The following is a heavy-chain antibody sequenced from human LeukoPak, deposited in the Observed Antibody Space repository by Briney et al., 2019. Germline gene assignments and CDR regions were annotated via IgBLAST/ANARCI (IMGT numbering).Heavy chain of an antibody. CDR2: INPDNRNR. D-gene: IGHD3-16*01. CDR3: ARKLTREKSYGYDASDL. J-gene: IGHJ3*01. V-gene: IGHV1-18*01. CDR1: GYTFTRYG. Sequence: GASLKVSCKTPGYTFTRYGISWFPQAPEQGLEWMGWINPDNRNRKYVGKSQDGVTMTTNTSTATANLELRSLTSDDTAVYYCARKLTREKSYGYDASDLWGQGTTVTVSS.